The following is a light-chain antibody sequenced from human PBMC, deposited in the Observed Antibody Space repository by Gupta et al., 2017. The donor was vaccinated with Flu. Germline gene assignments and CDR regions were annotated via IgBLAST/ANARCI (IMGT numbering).Light chain of an antibody. V-gene: IGLV1-51*01. CDR2: ENN. CDR3: GSWDSGLSGWV. CDR1: TSNVGKNL. J-gene: IGLJ3*02. Sequence: IFSCGTTSNVGKNLFAWYQHLPGTGPKFLIFENNRRPSGTPDRFSGSKCGTAATLDIIGLQTGDEADYYCGSWDSGLSGWVFGGGTKLTVL.